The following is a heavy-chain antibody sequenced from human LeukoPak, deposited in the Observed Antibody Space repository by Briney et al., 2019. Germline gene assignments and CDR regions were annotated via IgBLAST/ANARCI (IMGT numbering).Heavy chain of an antibody. Sequence: GGSLRLSCAASGFTFDDYAMHWVWQAPGKGLEWVSGISWNSGSIGYADSVKGRFTISRDNAKNSLYLQMNSLRAEDTALYYCAKDTDFWSGYPYFDYWGQGTLVTVSS. CDR3: AKDTDFWSGYPYFDY. CDR1: GFTFDDYA. CDR2: ISWNSGSI. V-gene: IGHV3-9*01. J-gene: IGHJ4*02. D-gene: IGHD3-3*01.